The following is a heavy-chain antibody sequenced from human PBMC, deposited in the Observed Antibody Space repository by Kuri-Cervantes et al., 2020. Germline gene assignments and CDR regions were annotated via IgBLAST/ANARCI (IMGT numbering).Heavy chain of an antibody. CDR3: ARVDYYDSSGYYWFGYFDY. CDR2: IYYSGST. J-gene: IGHJ4*02. CDR1: GGSISSGSYY. D-gene: IGHD3-22*01. V-gene: IGHV4-39*01. Sequence: ESLKISCTVSGGSISSGSYYWGWIRQPPGKGLEWIGSIYYSGSTYYNPSLKSRVTISVDTSKNQFSLKLSSVTAADTAVYYCARVDYYDSSGYYWFGYFDYWGQGTLVTVSS.